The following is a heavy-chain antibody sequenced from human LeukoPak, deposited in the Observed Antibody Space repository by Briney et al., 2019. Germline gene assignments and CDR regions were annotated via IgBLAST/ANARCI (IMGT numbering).Heavy chain of an antibody. CDR1: GFTFSSSG. CDR3: TKPAGGSTRERFEY. Sequence: GGSLRLSCAASGFTFSSSGMHWARRAPGKGLEWVEYIRYDGGIKHHADSVKGRFTVSRDNSKNTLHLQMNGLRPEDTAVYYCTKPAGGSTRERFEYWGQGTLVTVSS. CDR2: IRYDGGIK. D-gene: IGHD1-26*01. J-gene: IGHJ4*02. V-gene: IGHV3-30*02.